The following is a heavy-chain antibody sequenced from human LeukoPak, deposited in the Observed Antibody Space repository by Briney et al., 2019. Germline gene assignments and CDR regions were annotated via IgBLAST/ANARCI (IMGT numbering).Heavy chain of an antibody. V-gene: IGHV4-4*07. J-gene: IGHJ4*02. CDR1: GGSISSYY. D-gene: IGHD3-22*01. CDR3: ARDHEDYYDSSGSIGGFDY. Sequence: SETLSLTCTVSGGSISSYYWSWIRQPAGKGLEWIGRTYTSGSTNYNPSLKSRVTMSVDTSKNQFSLKLSSVTAADTAVYYCARDHEDYYDSSGSIGGFDYWGQGTLVTVSS. CDR2: TYTSGST.